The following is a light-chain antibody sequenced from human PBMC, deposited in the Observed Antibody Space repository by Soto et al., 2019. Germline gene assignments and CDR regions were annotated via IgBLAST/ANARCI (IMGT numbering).Light chain of an antibody. CDR3: QQSYSAPFT. CDR2: AAS. CDR1: QSITTY. V-gene: IGKV1-39*01. J-gene: IGKJ2*01. Sequence: DIQMTQSPSSLSASVGDRVTITCRASQSITTYLNWYQQKPGRAPEVLISAASTLQSGVPSRFSGSGSGTDFTLSITSLQPEDFATYFCQQSYSAPFTFGQGTKVEIK.